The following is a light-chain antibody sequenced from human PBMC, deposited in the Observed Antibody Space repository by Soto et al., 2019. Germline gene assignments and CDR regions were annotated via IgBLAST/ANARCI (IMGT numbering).Light chain of an antibody. CDR3: QQSYSTPRALT. Sequence: DIQMTQSPSSLSASVGDRVTITCRASQSISSYLNWYQQKPGKAPKLLIYAASSWQSGVPSRFSGSGSGTDFTLTISSLQPEDFATYYCQQSYSTPRALTFGGGTKVEIK. CDR1: QSISSY. CDR2: AAS. J-gene: IGKJ4*01. V-gene: IGKV1-39*01.